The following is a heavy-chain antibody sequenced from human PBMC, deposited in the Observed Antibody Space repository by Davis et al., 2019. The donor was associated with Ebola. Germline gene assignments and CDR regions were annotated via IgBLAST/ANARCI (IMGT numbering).Heavy chain of an antibody. D-gene: IGHD2-8*01. Sequence: ASVKVSCKASGYTFTSYDINWVRQATGQGLEWMGWMNPNSGNTGYAQKFQGRVTMTRNTSISTAYMELSSLRSEDTAVYYCARVYPLMVYVTLYYYYGMDVWGKGTTVTVSS. V-gene: IGHV1-8*01. J-gene: IGHJ6*04. CDR2: MNPNSGNT. CDR1: GYTFTSYD. CDR3: ARVYPLMVYVTLYYYYGMDV.